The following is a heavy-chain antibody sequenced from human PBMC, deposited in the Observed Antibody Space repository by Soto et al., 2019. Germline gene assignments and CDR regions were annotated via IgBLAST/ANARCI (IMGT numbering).Heavy chain of an antibody. D-gene: IGHD6-19*01. CDR2: ISGSGGST. CDR1: GFTFSTYA. J-gene: IGHJ5*02. Sequence: GGSLRLSCAASGFTFSTYAMSWVRQAPGKGLEWVSDISGSGGSTYYADSVKGRFTISRDNSKNTLYLQMNSLRAEDTAVYYCAKAGAVAGTNWFDPWGQGTLVTVSS. CDR3: AKAGAVAGTNWFDP. V-gene: IGHV3-23*01.